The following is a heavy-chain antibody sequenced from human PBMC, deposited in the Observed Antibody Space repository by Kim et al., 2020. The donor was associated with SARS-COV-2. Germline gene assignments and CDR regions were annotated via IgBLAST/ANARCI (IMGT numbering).Heavy chain of an antibody. CDR3: ANLHYYSSQY. CDR1: GFTFSVSY. J-gene: IGHJ1*01. Sequence: GGSLRLSCTASGFTFSVSYMIWLRQAPGRGLEWAAFISESGSLKFYADSVKGRFTVSRDNAKNSLYLQMDIRSPEDTAAFYCANLHYYSSQYWVQGPLVT. CDR2: ISESGSLK. D-gene: IGHD3-10*01. V-gene: IGHV3-11*01.